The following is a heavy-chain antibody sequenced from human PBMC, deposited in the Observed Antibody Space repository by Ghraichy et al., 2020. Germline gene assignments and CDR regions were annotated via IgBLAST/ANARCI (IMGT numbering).Heavy chain of an antibody. Sequence: GESLNISCAASGFTFSSYGMHWVRQAPGKGLEWVAFIRYDGSNKYYADSVKGRFTISRDNSKNTLYLQMNSLKAEDTAVYYCAKDPAYYDFWSGYSMDVWGQGTTVTVSS. CDR2: IRYDGSNK. CDR3: AKDPAYYDFWSGYSMDV. J-gene: IGHJ6*02. D-gene: IGHD3-3*01. CDR1: GFTFSSYG. V-gene: IGHV3-30*02.